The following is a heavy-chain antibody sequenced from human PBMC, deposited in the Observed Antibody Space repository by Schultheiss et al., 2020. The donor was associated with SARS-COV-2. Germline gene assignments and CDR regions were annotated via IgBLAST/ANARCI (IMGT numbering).Heavy chain of an antibody. CDR3: ARDALASYGDYVELLDNWFDP. CDR1: GFTFSSYA. V-gene: IGHV3-52*01. Sequence: GGSLRLSCAASGFTFSSYAMSWVRQVPGKGLEWVADIKCDGSEKYYVDSVKGRLTISRDNAKNSLYLQVNSLRAEDMTVYYCARDALASYGDYVELLDNWFDPWGQGTLVTVSS. CDR2: IKCDGSEK. D-gene: IGHD4-17*01. J-gene: IGHJ5*02.